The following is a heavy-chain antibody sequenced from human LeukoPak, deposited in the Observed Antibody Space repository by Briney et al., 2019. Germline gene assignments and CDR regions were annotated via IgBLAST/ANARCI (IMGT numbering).Heavy chain of an antibody. V-gene: IGHV4-59*01. J-gene: IGHJ5*02. CDR3: ARDLVGATTS. CDR1: GGSISDFH. CDR2: IYYSVTT. Sequence: SGPTLVKPSETLSLTCTVSGGSISDFHWSWIRQPPGKGLELIAYIYYSVTTNYNPSLKSRVTISVDTSKNQFSLKLSSVTAADTAVYYCARDLVGATTSWGQGTLVTVSS. D-gene: IGHD1-26*01.